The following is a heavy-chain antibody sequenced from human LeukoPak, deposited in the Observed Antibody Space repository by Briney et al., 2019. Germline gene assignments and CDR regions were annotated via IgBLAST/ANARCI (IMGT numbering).Heavy chain of an antibody. CDR2: ISSSSSYI. D-gene: IGHD3-22*01. CDR3: ARDYYDSSGYYYIHYYGMDV. V-gene: IGHV3-21*01. J-gene: IGHJ6*02. CDR1: GFTFSSYS. Sequence: GGSLRLSCAASGFTFSSYSINWVRQAPGKGLEWVSSISSSSSYIYYADSVKGRFTISRDNAKNSLYLQMNSLRAEDTAVYYCARDYYDSSGYYYIHYYGMDVWGQGTTVTVSS.